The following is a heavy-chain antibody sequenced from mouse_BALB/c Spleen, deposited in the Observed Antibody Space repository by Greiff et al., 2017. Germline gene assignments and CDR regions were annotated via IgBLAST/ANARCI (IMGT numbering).Heavy chain of an antibody. D-gene: IGHD3-2*02. J-gene: IGHJ3*01. CDR1: GFTFTDYY. Sequence: EVMLVESGGGLVQPGGSLRLSCATSGFTFTDYYMSWVRQPPGKALEWLGFIRNKANGYTTEYSASVKGRFTISRDNSQSILYLQMNTLRAEDSATYYCARDEGYAWFAYWGQGTLVTVSA. CDR3: ARDEGYAWFAY. V-gene: IGHV7-3*02. CDR2: IRNKANGYTT.